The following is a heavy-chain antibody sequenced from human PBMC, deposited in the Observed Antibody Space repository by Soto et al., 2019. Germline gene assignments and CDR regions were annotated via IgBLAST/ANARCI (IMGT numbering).Heavy chain of an antibody. J-gene: IGHJ3*02. CDR3: ARDLAAAAYAFDI. D-gene: IGHD6-13*01. CDR2: IWYDGSNK. CDR1: GFTFSSYG. Sequence: SLRLSCAASGFTFSSYGMHLVRQAPGKGLEWVAVIWYDGSNKYYADSVKGRFTISRDNSKNTLYLQMNSLRAEDTAVYYCARDLAAAAYAFDIWGQGTMVTVSS. V-gene: IGHV3-33*01.